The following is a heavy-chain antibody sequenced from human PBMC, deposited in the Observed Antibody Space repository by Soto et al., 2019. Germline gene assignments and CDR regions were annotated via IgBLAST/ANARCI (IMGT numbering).Heavy chain of an antibody. J-gene: IGHJ4*02. Sequence: QVQXXQSGAEVKKXGAXVRVSCKTSGYTFINFGISWVRQAPGXGLXXMGWITTFNGKTNYEQKFQGRXXXXXXXXXXXXXXXXXXXXXDDTAVYYCVRDRYAYFDPPASDYWGQGTLVTVSS. CDR1: GYTFINFG. D-gene: IGHD3-9*01. CDR2: ITTFNGKT. CDR3: VRDRYAYFDPPASDY. V-gene: IGHV1-18*01.